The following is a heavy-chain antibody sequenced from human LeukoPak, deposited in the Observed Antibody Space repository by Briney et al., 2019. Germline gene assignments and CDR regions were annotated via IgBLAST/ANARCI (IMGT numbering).Heavy chain of an antibody. Sequence: SETLSLTCTVSGGSISSYYWSWIRQPPGKGLEWIGYIYYSGSTNYNSSLKSRVTISVDTSKNQFSLKLSSVTAADTAVYYCATGIAAQDAFDIWGQGTMVTVSS. D-gene: IGHD6-13*01. V-gene: IGHV4-59*01. CDR1: GGSISSYY. CDR2: IYYSGST. CDR3: ATGIAAQDAFDI. J-gene: IGHJ3*02.